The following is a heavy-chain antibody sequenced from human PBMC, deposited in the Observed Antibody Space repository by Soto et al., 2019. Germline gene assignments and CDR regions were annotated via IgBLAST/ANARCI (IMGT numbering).Heavy chain of an antibody. CDR2: ISYEGSNK. Sequence: ESGGGVVQPGRSLRLSCAASGFTFSSYGMHWGRQAPGKGLEWVAVISYEGSNKYYADSVKGRFTISRDNSKNTLYLQMNSLTAEYTAVYYCAKDRRLAYYYYLGVWGKGTTVTVSS. V-gene: IGHV3-30*18. J-gene: IGHJ6*03. CDR3: AKDRRLAYYYYLGV. D-gene: IGHD3-3*01. CDR1: GFTFSSYG.